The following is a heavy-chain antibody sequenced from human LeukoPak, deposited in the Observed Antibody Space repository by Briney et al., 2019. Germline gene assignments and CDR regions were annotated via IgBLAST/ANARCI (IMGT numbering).Heavy chain of an antibody. D-gene: IGHD3-22*01. Sequence: GGSLRLSCVASGFTFSRYWMSWVRQAPGKGLEWVANMKQDGSEKYFVDSVKGRFTISRDNAKNSLYLQMNSLRAEDTAVYHCARDWHHSDSRDFAFDIWGQGTMVTVSS. V-gene: IGHV3-7*01. CDR3: ARDWHHSDSRDFAFDI. J-gene: IGHJ3*02. CDR1: GFTFSRYW. CDR2: MKQDGSEK.